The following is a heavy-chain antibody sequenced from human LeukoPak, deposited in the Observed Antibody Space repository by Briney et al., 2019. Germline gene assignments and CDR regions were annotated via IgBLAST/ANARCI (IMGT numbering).Heavy chain of an antibody. J-gene: IGHJ6*03. D-gene: IGHD1-14*01. CDR1: SASIRSSNYY. CDR2: IYYNGNT. V-gene: IGHV4-39*01. Sequence: SETLSLTCTVSSASIRSSNYYWGWIRQPPGKGLEWIGSIYYNGNTYYNPSLKSRVTISVDTSKNQFSLKLNSVTAADTAVYFCARQTRYPLYYMDVWGKGTTVTISS. CDR3: ARQTRYPLYYMDV.